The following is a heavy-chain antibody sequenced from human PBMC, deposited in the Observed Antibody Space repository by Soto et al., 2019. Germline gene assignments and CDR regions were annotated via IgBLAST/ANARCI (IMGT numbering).Heavy chain of an antibody. CDR2: INAGNGNT. V-gene: IGHV1-3*01. D-gene: IGHD1-26*01. CDR1: GYTFTSYA. CDR3: ARDDTSGSYYLGYYYYYYGMDV. Sequence: ASVKASCKASGYTFTSYAMHWVRQATGQRLEWMGWINAGNGNTKYSQKSQGRVTITRDTSASTASMELSSLRSEDTAVYYCARDDTSGSYYLGYYYYYYGMDVWGQGTTVTVSS. J-gene: IGHJ6*02.